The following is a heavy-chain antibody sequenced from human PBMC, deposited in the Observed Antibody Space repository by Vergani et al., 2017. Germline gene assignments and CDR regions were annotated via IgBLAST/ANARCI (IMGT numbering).Heavy chain of an antibody. V-gene: IGHV1-24*01. CDR3: D. CDR2: FDPEHGEV. Sequence: QVQVVQSGAEVKKSGASVKVSCKTSGYTFSNYYMHWVRQAPGQGLEWMGGFDPEHGEVTFAHHIQGRVTMTEDRSTDTAYMELSSLRPEDTALYYCDWGQGTLVTVSS. CDR1: GYTFSNYY. J-gene: IGHJ4*02.